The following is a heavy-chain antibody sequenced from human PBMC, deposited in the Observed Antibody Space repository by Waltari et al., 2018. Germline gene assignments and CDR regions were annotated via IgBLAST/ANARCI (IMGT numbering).Heavy chain of an antibody. J-gene: IGHJ6*03. CDR1: GSTLPELS. Sequence: QVQLVQSGAEVKKPGASVKVSCKVSGSTLPELSMHWVRQSPGKGLEWMGGFDPEDGETIYAQKFQGRVTMTEDTSTDTAYMELSSLRSEDTAVYYCATDMGGTGDYYYYMDVWGKGTTVTVSS. CDR2: FDPEDGET. CDR3: ATDMGGTGDYYYYMDV. V-gene: IGHV1-24*01. D-gene: IGHD2-8*02.